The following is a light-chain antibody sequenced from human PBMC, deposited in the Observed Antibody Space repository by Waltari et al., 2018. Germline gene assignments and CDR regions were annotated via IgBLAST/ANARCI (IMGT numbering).Light chain of an antibody. CDR2: GAS. CDR3: HQYGNSPYT. V-gene: IGKV3-20*01. Sequence: EIVLTQSPETLALSLGESTTLSCRASQIVGSGYLAWYKQIPGQSPRLLIYGASIRATGVPNRLTGSVSATDFTLTINSLEPDDFAMYYCHQYGNSPYTFGQGTNLQIK. CDR1: QIVGSGY. J-gene: IGKJ2*01.